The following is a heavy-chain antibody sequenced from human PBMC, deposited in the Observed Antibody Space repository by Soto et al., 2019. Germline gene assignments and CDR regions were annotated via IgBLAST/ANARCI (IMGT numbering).Heavy chain of an antibody. J-gene: IGHJ5*02. V-gene: IGHV4-31*03. CDR3: ARDLSVMYGNWFDP. D-gene: IGHD2-8*02. Sequence: VQLQESGPGLAKPSQTLSLTCTVSGGSISSGGYYWSWIRQHPGKGLEWIGDISYSGSTNYNPSLKSRITIPVDTSKNQFALKLSSVTAADTAVYYCARDLSVMYGNWFDPWGQGTLVTVSS. CDR2: ISYSGST. CDR1: GGSISSGGYY.